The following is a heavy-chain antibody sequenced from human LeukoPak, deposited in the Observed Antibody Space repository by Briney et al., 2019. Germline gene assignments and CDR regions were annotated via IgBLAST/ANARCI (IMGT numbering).Heavy chain of an antibody. Sequence: GGSLRLSCAASGFTFSSYWMSWVRQAPGKGLEWVANIKQDGSEKYYVDSVKGRFTISRDNAKNSVYLEMNNLRVEDTAVYYCARAVDVADYWGRGTLVTVSS. V-gene: IGHV3-7*01. CDR1: GFTFSSYW. J-gene: IGHJ4*02. CDR3: ARAVDVADY. D-gene: IGHD3-16*01. CDR2: IKQDGSEK.